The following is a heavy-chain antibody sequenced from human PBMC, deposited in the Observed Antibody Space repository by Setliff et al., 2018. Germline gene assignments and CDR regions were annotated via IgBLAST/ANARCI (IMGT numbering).Heavy chain of an antibody. V-gene: IGHV4-59*03. CDR2: AFHTGKT. D-gene: IGHD3-3*01. CDR1: GVSIRGSY. J-gene: IGHJ4*02. CDR3: ARGGYNSRSGYSAYYYDY. Sequence: SETLSLTCTVSGVSIRGSYWTWIRQSPKRGLEWLGYAFHTGKTDYNPSLMSRVIISIDMSRKQFSLKLSSVTAADTAMYFCARGGYNSRSGYSAYYYDYWGQGALVTVSS.